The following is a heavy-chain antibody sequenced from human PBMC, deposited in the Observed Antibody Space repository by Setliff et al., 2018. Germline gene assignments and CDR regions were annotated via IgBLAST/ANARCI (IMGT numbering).Heavy chain of an antibody. CDR1: GFTFSGSE. V-gene: IGHV3-73*01. J-gene: IGHJ1*01. D-gene: IGHD3-10*01. CDR2: IRSKADKYAT. Sequence: PGESLKISCAASGFTFSGSEIHWVRQASGKGLEWVGRIRSKADKYATDYGASAKGRFIVSRDDSKKTAYLQMNSLRADDTAVYYCAKVGKSGTWDQYFQYWGQGTLVTVSS. CDR3: AKVGKSGTWDQYFQY.